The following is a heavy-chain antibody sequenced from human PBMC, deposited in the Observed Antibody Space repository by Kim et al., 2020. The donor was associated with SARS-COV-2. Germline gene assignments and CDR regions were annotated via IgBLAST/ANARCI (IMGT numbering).Heavy chain of an antibody. V-gene: IGHV3-23*01. J-gene: IGHJ4*02. CDR2: ISPRGANK. CDR3: AKDRQYLWFGEV. Sequence: GGSLRLSCATSGFNFSTSALSWVRHTPGAGLEWVSGISPRGANKDYADSVKGRFTISRDNSRNTLFLQMNSLRAEDTAVYDCAKDRQYLWFGEVWGQGT. D-gene: IGHD3-10*01. CDR1: GFNFSTSA.